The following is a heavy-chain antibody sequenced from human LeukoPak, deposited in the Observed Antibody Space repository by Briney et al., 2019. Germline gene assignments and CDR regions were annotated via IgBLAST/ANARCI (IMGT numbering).Heavy chain of an antibody. CDR2: INHSGST. Sequence: SETLSLTCAVYGGSFSGYYWSWIRQPPGKGLEWIGEINHSGSTNYNPSLKSRVTISVDTSKNQFSLKLSSVTAADTAVYYCARKARRIAAAGTTWTRGTVYYYYMDVWGKGTTVTVSS. D-gene: IGHD6-13*01. CDR1: GGSFSGYY. J-gene: IGHJ6*03. V-gene: IGHV4-34*01. CDR3: ARKARRIAAAGTTWTRGTVYYYYMDV.